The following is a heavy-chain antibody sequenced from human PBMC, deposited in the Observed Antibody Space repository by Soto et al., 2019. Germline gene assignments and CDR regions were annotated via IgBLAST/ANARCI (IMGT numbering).Heavy chain of an antibody. J-gene: IGHJ6*02. CDR2: IIPIFGTA. V-gene: IGHV1-69*01. CDR1: GGTFSSYA. CDR3: AREGTTELQGNYYCYGMDV. D-gene: IGHD1-7*01. Sequence: QVQLVQSGAEVKKPGSSVKVSCKASGGTFSSYAISWVRQAPGQGLEWMGGIIPIFGTANYAQKFQGRVTSSADECTSRAYMELSSLRSEDTAVYYCAREGTTELQGNYYCYGMDVWGQGTTVAGSS.